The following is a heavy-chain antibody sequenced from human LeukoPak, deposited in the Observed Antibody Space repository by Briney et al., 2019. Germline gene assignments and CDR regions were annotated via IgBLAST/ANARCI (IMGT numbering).Heavy chain of an antibody. Sequence: ASVKVSCKASGGSFSSYAISWVRQAPGQGLEWMGGIIPIFGTANYAQKFQGRVTITADKSTSTAYMELSSLRSEDTAVYYCARDELNAFDIWGQGTMVTVSS. V-gene: IGHV1-69*06. D-gene: IGHD1-26*01. CDR2: IIPIFGTA. CDR3: ARDELNAFDI. J-gene: IGHJ3*02. CDR1: GGSFSSYA.